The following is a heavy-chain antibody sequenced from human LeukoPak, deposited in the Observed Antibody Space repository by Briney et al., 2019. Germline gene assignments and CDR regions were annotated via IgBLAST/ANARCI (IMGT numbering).Heavy chain of an antibody. J-gene: IGHJ2*01. CDR3: ARRGSLTNRGIVMSWYFDL. CDR2: IYHSGST. CDR1: GGSISSSNW. Sequence: SGTLSLTCAVSGGSISSSNWWSWVRQPPGKGLEWIGEIYHSGSTNYNPSLKSRVTISVDKSKNQFSLKLSSVTAADTAVYYCARRGSLTNRGIVMSWYFDLWGRGTLVTVSS. D-gene: IGHD1-14*01. V-gene: IGHV4-4*02.